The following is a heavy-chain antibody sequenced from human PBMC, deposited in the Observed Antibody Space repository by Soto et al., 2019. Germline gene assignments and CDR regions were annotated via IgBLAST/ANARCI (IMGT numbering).Heavy chain of an antibody. J-gene: IGHJ4*02. CDR1: GFTFSGYG. V-gene: IGHV3-33*01. Sequence: QVHLVESGGGVVQPGRSLRLSCAASGFTFSGYGMHWVRQAPGKGLEWVAVISSDGSIKYYADSVKGRFTVSRDPFKSTLFLQMNSLRAEDTVVYYCARDLNDYSNILDYWGQGTLVTVSS. D-gene: IGHD4-4*01. CDR3: ARDLNDYSNILDY. CDR2: ISSDGSIK.